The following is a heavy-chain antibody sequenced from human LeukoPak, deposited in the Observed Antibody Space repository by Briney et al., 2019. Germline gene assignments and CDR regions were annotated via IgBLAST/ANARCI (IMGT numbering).Heavy chain of an antibody. CDR3: ARVRKRITMIVVTKAEGWFDP. CDR1: GYTFTSYY. V-gene: IGHV1-46*01. CDR2: INPRGGST. J-gene: IGHJ5*02. Sequence: ASVKVSCKASGYTFTSYYMHWVRQAPGQGLEWMGIINPRGGSTNYAQKFQGRVTMTRDTSTSTVYMELSSLRSEDTAVYYCARVRKRITMIVVTKAEGWFDPWGQGTLVTVSS. D-gene: IGHD3-22*01.